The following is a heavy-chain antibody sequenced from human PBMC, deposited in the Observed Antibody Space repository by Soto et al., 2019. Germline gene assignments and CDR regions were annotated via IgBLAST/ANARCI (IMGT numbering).Heavy chain of an antibody. J-gene: IGHJ5*02. CDR3: ARCTVDTIVTSGWCHYLDP. D-gene: IGHD6-19*01. V-gene: IGHV3-23*01. CDR2: VSGSGGTT. Sequence: GGSLRLSSAASGFTFSSSAMSWVRQAPGKGLEWVSAVSGSGGTTYYADPVRGRFTISRDNSKNTLYLQMNSLRAEDTAIYFCARCTVDTIVTSGWCHYLDPWGQGTLVTVSS. CDR1: GFTFSSSA.